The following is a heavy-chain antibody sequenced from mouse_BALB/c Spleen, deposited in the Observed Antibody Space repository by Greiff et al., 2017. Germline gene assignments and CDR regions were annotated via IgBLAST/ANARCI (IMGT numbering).Heavy chain of an antibody. J-gene: IGHJ2*01. D-gene: IGHD1-1*01. CDR2: ILPGSGST. Sequence: QVQLQQSGAELMKPGASVKISCKATGYTFSSYWIEWVKQRPGHGLEWIGEILPGSGSTNYNEKFKGKATFTADTSSNTAYMQLSSLTSEDSAVYYCARRRVAGYYFDYWGQGTTLTVSS. V-gene: IGHV1-9*01. CDR3: ARRRVAGYYFDY. CDR1: GYTFSSYW.